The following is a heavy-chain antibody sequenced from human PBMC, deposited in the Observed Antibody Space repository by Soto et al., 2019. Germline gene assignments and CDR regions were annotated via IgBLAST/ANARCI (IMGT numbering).Heavy chain of an antibody. D-gene: IGHD3-10*01. J-gene: IGHJ4*02. CDR2: IYYSGST. Sequence: QVQLQESGPGLVKPSQTLSLTCTVSGGSISSGDYYWSWIRQPPGKGLEWIGYIYYSGSTYYNPSLKSRFTRSVDPSKNQFSLKLSSVTAADTAVYYCARASYYYGSGHMGYWGQGTLVTVSS. V-gene: IGHV4-30-4*01. CDR3: ARASYYYGSGHMGY. CDR1: GGSISSGDYY.